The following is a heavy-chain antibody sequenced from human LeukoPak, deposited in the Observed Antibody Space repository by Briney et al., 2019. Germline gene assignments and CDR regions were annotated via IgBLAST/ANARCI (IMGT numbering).Heavy chain of an antibody. D-gene: IGHD5-18*01. V-gene: IGHV3-74*01. J-gene: IGHJ4*02. Sequence: GGSLRLSCAASGFTFSGYWMHWVRQAPGKGLVWVSRINSDGSSTTYADSVEGRFTISRDNAKNTLYLQMNSLRAEDTAVYYCARGLRAMATHVDYWGQGTLVTVSS. CDR3: ARGLRAMATHVDY. CDR2: INSDGSST. CDR1: GFTFSGYW.